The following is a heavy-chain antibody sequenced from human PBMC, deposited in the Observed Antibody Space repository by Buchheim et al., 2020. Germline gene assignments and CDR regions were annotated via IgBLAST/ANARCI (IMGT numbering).Heavy chain of an antibody. Sequence: DVQLVESGGGLVQPGGSLRLSCAASGFTFSNSWMSWVRQAPGKGLEWVAEINEDGSGKYYVDSVKGRFAISRDNAKNSLYLQMNSLRAEDTAVYYCARGSWVNYGMDVWGQGTT. CDR3: ARGSWVNYGMDV. CDR1: GFTFSNSW. CDR2: INEDGSGK. J-gene: IGHJ6*02. V-gene: IGHV3-7*01. D-gene: IGHD6-6*01.